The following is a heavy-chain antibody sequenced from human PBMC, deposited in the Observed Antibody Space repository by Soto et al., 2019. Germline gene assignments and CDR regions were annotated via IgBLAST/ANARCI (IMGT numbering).Heavy chain of an antibody. D-gene: IGHD4-17*01. V-gene: IGHV3-23*01. Sequence: GGSLRLSCAASGFTFSTYAMNWVRQAPGKGLEWVSLISGSGGSRYYADSVKGRFTISRDNSKNTLYLQMDSLRAEDTAVYYCARSGPYGDYDYWGQGTLVTVSS. CDR3: ARSGPYGDYDY. J-gene: IGHJ4*02. CDR2: ISGSGGSR. CDR1: GFTFSTYA.